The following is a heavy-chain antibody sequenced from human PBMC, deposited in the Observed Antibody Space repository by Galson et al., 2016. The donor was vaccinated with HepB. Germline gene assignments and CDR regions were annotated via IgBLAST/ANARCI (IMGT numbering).Heavy chain of an antibody. D-gene: IGHD6-13*01. J-gene: IGHJ6*02. CDR1: GGTFSTYA. CDR2: LIPVFGSA. V-gene: IGHV1-69*13. CDR3: ARGHSAAGTCLGYYYYYAMDV. Sequence: SVKVSCKASGGTFSTYAINWVRQAPGQGLEWMGGLIPVFGSAKYAQNLQGRVTITADEFTSTVYMELSSLRSEDTAVYYCARGHSAAGTCLGYYYYYAMDVWGQGTTVTVSS.